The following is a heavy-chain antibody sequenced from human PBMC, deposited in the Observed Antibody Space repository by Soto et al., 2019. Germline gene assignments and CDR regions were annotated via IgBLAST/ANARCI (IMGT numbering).Heavy chain of an antibody. CDR2: ISGNGYTT. V-gene: IGHV3-23*01. D-gene: IGHD6-25*01. CDR1: GFTFTTSS. Sequence: EVQVLESGGDLVQPGGSLRLTCAVSGFTFTTSSINWVRQAPGKGLEWVSSISGNGYTTYYADSVTGRFTISTDNSKSTVFLQMNSLRVEDTALYYCAKGVEHSTAEAFETWGQGTMVTVSS. CDR3: AKGVEHSTAEAFET. J-gene: IGHJ3*02.